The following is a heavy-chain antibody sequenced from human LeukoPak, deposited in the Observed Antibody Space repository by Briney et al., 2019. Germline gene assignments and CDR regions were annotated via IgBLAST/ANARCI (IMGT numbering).Heavy chain of an antibody. D-gene: IGHD3-22*01. CDR1: GFTFSTFG. CDR2: ISHSSIYI. Sequence: GGSLRLSCAASGFTFSTFGFNWVRQAPGKGLEWVSSISHSSIYISYADSVKGRFTISRDNARNSVYLQMDSLRVEDTAVYYCARGYYYDSRVAYWGQGTLVTVSS. CDR3: ARGYYYDSRVAY. J-gene: IGHJ4*02. V-gene: IGHV3-21*01.